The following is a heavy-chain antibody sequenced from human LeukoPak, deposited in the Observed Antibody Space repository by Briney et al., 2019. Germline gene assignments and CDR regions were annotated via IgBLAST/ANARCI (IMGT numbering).Heavy chain of an antibody. CDR3: AKDRSRGPPSDFLHN. CDR1: GFTFDDHM. CDR2: ISWDGGAT. J-gene: IGHJ4*02. D-gene: IGHD2/OR15-2a*01. V-gene: IGHV3-43*01. Sequence: GGSLTLSCAASGFTFDDHMMHWVRQAPGKGLEWVSLISWDGGATYYADSVRGRFTISRDNSKNSLFLQMNSLRADDTAFYYCAKDRSRGPPSDFLHNWGRGTLVTVSS.